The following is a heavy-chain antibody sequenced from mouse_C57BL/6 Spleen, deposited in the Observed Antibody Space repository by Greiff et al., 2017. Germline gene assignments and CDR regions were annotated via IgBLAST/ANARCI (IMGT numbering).Heavy chain of an antibody. Sequence: QVQLKESGPGLVAPSQSLSITCTVSGFSLTSYGVHWVRQPPGKGLEWLVVIWSDGSTTYNSALKSRLSISKDNAKSQVFLKMNSLQTDDTAMYYCARHRYYGSFYAMDYWGQGTSVTVSS. CDR3: ARHRYYGSFYAMDY. V-gene: IGHV2-6-1*01. D-gene: IGHD1-1*01. CDR1: GFSLTSYG. CDR2: IWSDGST. J-gene: IGHJ4*01.